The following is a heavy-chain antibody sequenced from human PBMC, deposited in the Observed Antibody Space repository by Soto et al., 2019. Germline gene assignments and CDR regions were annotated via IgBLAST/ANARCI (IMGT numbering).Heavy chain of an antibody. J-gene: IGHJ4*02. Sequence: GGSLRLSCVASGFTFSSYAMSLVRQAPGKGLEWVSAISGSGGSTYYADSVKGRFTLSRDNSKNTLYLQMNSLRAEDTAVYYCAKVTRAALVRIIPSGGYYSFWGQGTLVTVSS. D-gene: IGHD3-3*01. CDR2: ISGSGGST. CDR3: AKVTRAALVRIIPSGGYYSF. V-gene: IGHV3-23*01. CDR1: GFTFSSYA.